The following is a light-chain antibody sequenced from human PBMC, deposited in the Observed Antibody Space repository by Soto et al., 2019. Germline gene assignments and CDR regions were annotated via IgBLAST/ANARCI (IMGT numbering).Light chain of an antibody. Sequence: DIVMTQSPDSLAVSLGERATNNCKSSQTVLRSSNNKNHLAWYQQKPEQPPKMLISWASTRESGVPDRFSGSGSGTDFTLTISSLQAEDVAVYYCQHYYTVPVTFGQGTRLEIK. V-gene: IGKV4-1*01. J-gene: IGKJ5*01. CDR2: WAS. CDR1: QTVLRSSNNKNH. CDR3: QHYYTVPVT.